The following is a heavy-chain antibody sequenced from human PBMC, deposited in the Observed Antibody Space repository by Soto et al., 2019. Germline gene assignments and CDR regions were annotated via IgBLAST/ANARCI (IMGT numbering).Heavy chain of an antibody. CDR3: ARVRFNWGVHY. CDR2: IYYSGST. CDR1: GGSISSGGYY. V-gene: IGHV4-31*03. D-gene: IGHD7-27*01. J-gene: IGHJ4*02. Sequence: PSETLSLTCTVSGGSISSGGYYWSWIRQHPGKGLEWIGYIYYSGSTYYNPSLKSRVTISVDTSKNQFSLKLSSVTAADTAVYYCARVRFNWGVHYWGQGTLVTVSS.